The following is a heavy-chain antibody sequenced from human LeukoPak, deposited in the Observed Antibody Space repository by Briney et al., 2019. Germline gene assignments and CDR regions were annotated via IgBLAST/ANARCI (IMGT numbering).Heavy chain of an antibody. J-gene: IGHJ6*02. CDR3: AAGLEYSSSWYSHYYYYGMDV. CDR1: GYTLTELS. Sequence: ASVKVSCKVSGYTLTELSMHWVRQAPGKGLEWMGGFDPEDGETIYAQKFQGRVTMTEDTSTDTAYMELSSLRSEDTAVYYCAAGLEYSSSWYSHYYYYGMDVWGQGTTVTVSS. D-gene: IGHD6-13*01. CDR2: FDPEDGET. V-gene: IGHV1-24*01.